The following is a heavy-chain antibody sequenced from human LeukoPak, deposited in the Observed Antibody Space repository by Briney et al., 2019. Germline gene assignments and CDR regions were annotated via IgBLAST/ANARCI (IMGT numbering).Heavy chain of an antibody. D-gene: IGHD2/OR15-2a*01. V-gene: IGHV4-61*08. CDR1: GGSISSGGYY. J-gene: IGHJ4*02. Sequence: SQTLSLTCTVSGGSISSGGYYWSWIRQPPGKGLEWIGCIYYSGSTNYNPSLKSRVTISVDTSKNQFSLKLSSVTAADTAVYYCASGRADNSFDYWGQGTLVTVSS. CDR2: IYYSGST. CDR3: ASGRADNSFDY.